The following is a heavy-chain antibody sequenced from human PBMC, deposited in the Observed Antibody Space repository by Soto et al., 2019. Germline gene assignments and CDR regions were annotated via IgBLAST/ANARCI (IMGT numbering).Heavy chain of an antibody. CDR1: GGSISSSSSF. CDR2: IYYSGST. V-gene: IGHV4-39*01. CDR3: ARRGLVGATTFEY. D-gene: IGHD1-26*01. Sequence: QLQLQESGPGLVKPSETLSLTCTVSGGSISSSSSFWGWIRQPPGKGLEWIAGIYYSGSTYYSTSLKSRVTISVDTSKNQFSLKLSSVTAADTAVYYCARRGLVGATTFEYWGQGTLVTVSS. J-gene: IGHJ4*02.